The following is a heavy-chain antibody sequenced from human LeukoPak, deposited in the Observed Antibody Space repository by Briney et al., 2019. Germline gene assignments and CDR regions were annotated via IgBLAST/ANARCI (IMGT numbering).Heavy chain of an antibody. D-gene: IGHD2-2*01. CDR1: GNYW. CDR2: INSDGSWT. Sequence: GGSLRLSCAASGNYWMHWVRQAPGKGLVWVSHINSDGSWTSYADSVKGRFTISKDNAKNTVYLQMNNLRAEDMAVYYCVSFYETYWGRGTLVTVSS. V-gene: IGHV3-74*01. J-gene: IGHJ4*02. CDR3: VSFYETY.